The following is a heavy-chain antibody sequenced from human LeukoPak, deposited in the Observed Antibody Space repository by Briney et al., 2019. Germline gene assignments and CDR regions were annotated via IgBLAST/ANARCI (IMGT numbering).Heavy chain of an antibody. CDR2: TYYRSTWCN. Sequence: SQTLSLACAISGDSVSSNSVTWNWIRQSPSRGLEWLGRTYYRSTWCNDYAVSVRGRITVNPDTSKNQFSLHLNSVTPEDTAVYYCARRLTQYDCFDPWGQGILVTVSS. J-gene: IGHJ5*02. CDR1: GDSVSSNSVT. D-gene: IGHD2-2*01. CDR3: ARRLTQYDCFDP. V-gene: IGHV6-1*01.